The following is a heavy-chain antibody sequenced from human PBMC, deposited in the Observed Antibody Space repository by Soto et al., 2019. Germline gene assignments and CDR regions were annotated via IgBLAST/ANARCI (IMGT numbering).Heavy chain of an antibody. Sequence: GGSLRLSCAASGFTFSNAWMSWVRQAPGKGLEWVGRIKSKTDGGTTDYAAPVKGRFTIPRDDSKNTLYLQMNSLKTEDTAVYYCTTGGCSSTSCPPDYWGQGTLVTVSS. CDR1: GFTFSNAW. J-gene: IGHJ4*02. V-gene: IGHV3-15*01. CDR3: TTGGCSSTSCPPDY. CDR2: IKSKTDGGTT. D-gene: IGHD2-2*01.